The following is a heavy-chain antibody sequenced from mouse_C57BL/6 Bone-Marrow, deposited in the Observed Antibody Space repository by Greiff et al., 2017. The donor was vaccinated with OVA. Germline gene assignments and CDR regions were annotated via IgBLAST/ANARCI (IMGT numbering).Heavy chain of an antibody. D-gene: IGHD2-4*01. CDR1: GYTFTSYW. V-gene: IGHV1-69*01. CDR2: IDPSDSYT. Sequence: VQLQQPGAELVMPGASVKLSCKASGYTFTSYWMHWVKQRPGQGLEWIGEIDPSDSYTNYNQKFKGKSTLTVDKSSSTAYMQRSSLTSEDSAVYYCARKGIYYDYPFAYWGQGTLVTVSA. J-gene: IGHJ3*01. CDR3: ARKGIYYDYPFAY.